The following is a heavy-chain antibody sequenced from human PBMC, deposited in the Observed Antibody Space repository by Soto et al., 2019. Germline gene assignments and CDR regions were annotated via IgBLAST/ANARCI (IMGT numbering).Heavy chain of an antibody. CDR3: AQMDFDLYGMDV. V-gene: IGHV2-5*02. CDR1: GISLTNSGVG. CDR2: IYWDDAK. Sequence: QITLTESGPTLVKPTQTLTLTCTFSGISLTNSGVGVSCIRQPPGKALEWLAVIYWDDAKHFSPSQKSRLTIPKDTSKNQVVLTMTNMDSVDTATYFCAQMDFDLYGMDVWGQGTTVIVSS. D-gene: IGHD3-9*01. J-gene: IGHJ6*02.